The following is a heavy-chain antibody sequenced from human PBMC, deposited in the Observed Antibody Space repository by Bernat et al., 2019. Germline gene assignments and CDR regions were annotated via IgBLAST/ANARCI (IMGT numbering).Heavy chain of an antibody. CDR3: ARDGVGYYGSGRYVPY. CDR1: GYTFTSYY. J-gene: IGHJ4*02. CDR2: INPSGGST. Sequence: QVQLVQSGAEVKKPGASVKVSCKASGYTFTSYYMHWVRQAPGQGLEWMGIINPSGGSTSYAQKFQGRVTMTRDTSTSTVYMELSSLRSEDTAVYYCARDGVGYYGSGRYVPYWGQGPLVTVSS. V-gene: IGHV1-46*01. D-gene: IGHD3-10*01.